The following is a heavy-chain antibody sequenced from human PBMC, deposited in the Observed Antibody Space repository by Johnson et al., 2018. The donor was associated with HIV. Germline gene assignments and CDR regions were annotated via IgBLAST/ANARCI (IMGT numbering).Heavy chain of an antibody. CDR2: ISYDGNHK. V-gene: IGHV3-30*04. CDR3: ATVGRTTATAQSALHM. CDR1: GFTFSNYA. Sequence: QVQLVESGGGVVQPGRSLRLSCVRSGFTFSNYALHCVRQAPGKGLEWVALISYDGNHKNYADSVKGRFTISRDNSKNTLFLQMNSLRPEDTAVYYCATVGRTTATAQSALHMWGQGTLVTVSS. J-gene: IGHJ3*02. D-gene: IGHD1-1*01.